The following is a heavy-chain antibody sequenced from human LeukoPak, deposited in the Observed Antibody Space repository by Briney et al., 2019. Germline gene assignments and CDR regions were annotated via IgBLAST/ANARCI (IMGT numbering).Heavy chain of an antibody. V-gene: IGHV4-30-4*01. CDR1: GGLTSNGDYY. Sequence: SETLSLTCTVSGGLTSNGDYYWSWIRQSPAKGLEWIGQVYYSGSTLYSPSLKSRLTISIDTSKNQFSLRLSSVTGADTAVYYCASLSVWELATHPGGSFDYWGRGILVTVSS. CDR2: VYYSGST. J-gene: IGHJ4*02. CDR3: ASLSVWELATHPGGSFDY. D-gene: IGHD5-24*01.